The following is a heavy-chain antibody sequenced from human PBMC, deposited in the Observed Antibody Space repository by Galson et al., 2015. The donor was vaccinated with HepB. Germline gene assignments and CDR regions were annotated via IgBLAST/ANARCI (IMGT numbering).Heavy chain of an antibody. CDR2: ISSSSSYI. CDR1: GFTFSSYS. J-gene: IGHJ4*02. Sequence: SLRLSCAASGFTFSSYSMNWVRQAPGKGLEWVSSISSSSSYIYYADSVKGRFTISRDNAKNSLYLQMNSLRAEDTAVYYCARDRGWQEPFDYWGQGTLVTVSS. D-gene: IGHD2-15*01. CDR3: ARDRGWQEPFDY. V-gene: IGHV3-21*01.